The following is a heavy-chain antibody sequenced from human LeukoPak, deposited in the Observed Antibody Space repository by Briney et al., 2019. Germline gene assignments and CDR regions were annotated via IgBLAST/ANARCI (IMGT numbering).Heavy chain of an antibody. D-gene: IGHD7-27*01. J-gene: IGHJ4*02. CDR3: ARSPGAPFDY. V-gene: IGHV4-59*01. CDR2: IYFRGTT. CDR1: GGSISSYY. Sequence: SETLSLTCTVSGGSISSYYWSWIRQPPGKGLEWIGYIYFRGTTNYHPSTKSRVTISVDTSKNQFSLKLTSVTTADTAVYYCARSPGAPFDYWGQGSLVTVSS.